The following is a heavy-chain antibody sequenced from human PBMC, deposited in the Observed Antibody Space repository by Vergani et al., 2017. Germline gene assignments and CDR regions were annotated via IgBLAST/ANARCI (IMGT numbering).Heavy chain of an antibody. CDR1: GGTFSSYT. CDR2: IIPILGIA. J-gene: IGHJ6*02. D-gene: IGHD3-3*01. V-gene: IGHV1-69*08. Sequence: QVQLVQSGAEVKKPGSSVKVSCKASGGTFSSYTISWVRQAPGQGLEWMGRIIPILGIANYAQKFQGRVTITADKSTSTAYMELSSLRSEDTAVYYCAREWRTPPLYYYYGMDVWGQGTTVTVSS. CDR3: AREWRTPPLYYYYGMDV.